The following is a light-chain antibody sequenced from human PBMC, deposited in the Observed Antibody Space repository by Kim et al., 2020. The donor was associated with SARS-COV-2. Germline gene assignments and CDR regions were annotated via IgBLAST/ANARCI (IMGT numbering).Light chain of an antibody. J-gene: IGLJ2*01. CDR3: DSYTSSSTPVV. CDR1: SRDVGTYDY. Sequence: QSITISCTGTSRDVGTYDYVSWYQQHPGKAPKLLIYGVSNRPSGVSNRFSGSKSGNTASLTISGLQAEDEAVYYCDSYTSSSTPVVFGGGTKVTVL. V-gene: IGLV2-14*03. CDR2: GVS.